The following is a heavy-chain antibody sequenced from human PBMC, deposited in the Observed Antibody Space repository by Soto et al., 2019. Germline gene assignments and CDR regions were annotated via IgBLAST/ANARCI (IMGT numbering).Heavy chain of an antibody. Sequence: SETLSLTCTFSGGSISSGGYYLSWIRQHPGKGLEWIGYIYYSGSTYYNPSLKSRVTISVDTSKNQFSLKLSSVTAADTAVYYCAINYYDSSGYPFDYWGQGTLVTVSS. CDR2: IYYSGST. CDR1: GGSISSGGYY. J-gene: IGHJ4*02. D-gene: IGHD3-22*01. V-gene: IGHV4-30-4*08. CDR3: AINYYDSSGYPFDY.